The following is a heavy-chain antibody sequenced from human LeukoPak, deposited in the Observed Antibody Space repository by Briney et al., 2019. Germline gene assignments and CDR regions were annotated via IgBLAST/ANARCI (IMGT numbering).Heavy chain of an antibody. Sequence: SETLSLTCTVSGGSLSNYYWSWIRQPPGKALEWIGYMYYTGDTNYNPSLKSRVTISVDTSKNQFSLKLSSVTAADTAVYYCARSRPTAMVTRWFDYWGQGTLVTVSS. CDR1: GGSLSNYY. CDR2: MYYTGDT. J-gene: IGHJ4*02. D-gene: IGHD5-18*01. CDR3: ARSRPTAMVTRWFDY. V-gene: IGHV4-59*01.